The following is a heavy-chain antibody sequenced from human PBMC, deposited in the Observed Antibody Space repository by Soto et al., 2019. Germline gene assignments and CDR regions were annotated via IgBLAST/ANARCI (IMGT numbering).Heavy chain of an antibody. V-gene: IGHV3-48*03. J-gene: IGHJ6*02. CDR1: GFTLSNND. D-gene: IGHD3-10*01. CDR3: ARRGFLPDVSGTYSTTYGMDL. CDR2: ISGSGSAK. Sequence: PGGSLRLSCAASGFTLSNNDMIWVRQPPGKGLEWLSYISGSGSAKHYADSVKGRFTVSRDNAESSLQLQINGLRGGDTAIYYCARRGFLPDVSGTYSTTYGMDLWGQGTTVTISS.